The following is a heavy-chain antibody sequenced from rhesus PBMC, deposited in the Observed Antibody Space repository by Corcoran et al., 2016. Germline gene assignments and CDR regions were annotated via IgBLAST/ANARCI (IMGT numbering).Heavy chain of an antibody. CDR3: TRAAAPAYFDY. J-gene: IGHJ4*01. CDR2: LPHYNGNK. D-gene: IGHD2-33*01. CDR1: GYTFTSYY. V-gene: IGHV1-180*01. Sequence: QVQLVQSGAEIKQPGASVKLSCKASGYTFTSYYMHWVRQAPGKGLEWIGLLPHYNGNKGYPKPSQGRVTITTDTSTNTGYVELSSLRSEDTAMYYCTRAAAPAYFDYWGQGVLVTVSS.